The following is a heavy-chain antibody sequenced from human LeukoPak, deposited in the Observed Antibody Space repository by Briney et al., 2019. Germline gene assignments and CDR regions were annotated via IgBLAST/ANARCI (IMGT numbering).Heavy chain of an antibody. Sequence: GGSLRLSCVASGFNFSIFAMHWVRQAPGKGPEWVAVISYDGDNKYYADSVKGRFTISRDDSKSTMYLQMNTLRTEDTALYYCARGRENRGKYSGGASDIWGQGKMVTVSS. V-gene: IGHV3-30-3*01. J-gene: IGHJ3*02. CDR3: ARGRENRGKYSGGASDI. CDR2: ISYDGDNK. D-gene: IGHD1-26*01. CDR1: GFNFSIFA.